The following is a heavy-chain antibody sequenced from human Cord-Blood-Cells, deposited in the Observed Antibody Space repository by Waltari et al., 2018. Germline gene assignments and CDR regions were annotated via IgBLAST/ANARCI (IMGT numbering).Heavy chain of an antibody. CDR1: GYTFTGYY. Sequence: QVQLVQSGAEVKKPGASVKVSCKASGYTFTGYYMHWARQAPGQGLEWMGWINPNSGGTNYAQKFQGWVTMTRDTSISTAYMELSRLRSDDTAVYYCARASPLKKANAFDIWGQGTMVTVSS. V-gene: IGHV1-2*04. CDR2: INPNSGGT. CDR3: ARASPLKKANAFDI. J-gene: IGHJ3*02.